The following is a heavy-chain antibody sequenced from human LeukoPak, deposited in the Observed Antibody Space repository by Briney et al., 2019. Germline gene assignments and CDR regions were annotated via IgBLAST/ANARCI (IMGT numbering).Heavy chain of an antibody. CDR2: IYYSGST. CDR1: GGSISSYY. V-gene: IGHV4-59*01. Sequence: SETLSLTCTVSGGSISSYYWSWTRQPPGKGLEWIGYIYYSGSTNYNPSLKSRVTISVDTSKNQFSLKLSSVTAADTAVYYCARVLTGTLSRAFDIWGQGTMVTVPS. D-gene: IGHD1-20*01. J-gene: IGHJ3*02. CDR3: ARVLTGTLSRAFDI.